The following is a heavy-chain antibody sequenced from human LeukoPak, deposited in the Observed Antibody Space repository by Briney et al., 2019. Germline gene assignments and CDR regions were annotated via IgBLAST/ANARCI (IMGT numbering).Heavy chain of an antibody. CDR2: TSAYNGNT. D-gene: IGHD4-11*01. V-gene: IGHV1-18*01. CDR3: ARLGGRGSNSRDLYYYYYMDV. Sequence: ASVKVSCKASGYTFTSYGISWVRQAPGQGLEWMGWTSAYNGNTNYAQKLQGRVTMTTDTSTSTAYMELRSLRSDDTAVYYCARLGGRGSNSRDLYYYYYMDVWGKGTTVTVSS. J-gene: IGHJ6*03. CDR1: GYTFTSYG.